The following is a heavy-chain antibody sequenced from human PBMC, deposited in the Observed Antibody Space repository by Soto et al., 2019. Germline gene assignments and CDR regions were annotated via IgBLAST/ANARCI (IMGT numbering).Heavy chain of an antibody. J-gene: IGHJ6*01. CDR3: ARDRFGDYPTNYYYYGMDV. Sequence: SETLSLTCAVSGGSISSSNWWSWVRQPPGKGLEWIGEIYHSGSTNYNPSLKSRVTISVDKSKNQFSLKLSSVTAADTAVYYCARDRFGDYPTNYYYYGMDVWGQGTTVTVSS. CDR1: GGSISSSNW. V-gene: IGHV4-4*02. D-gene: IGHD4-17*01. CDR2: IYHSGST.